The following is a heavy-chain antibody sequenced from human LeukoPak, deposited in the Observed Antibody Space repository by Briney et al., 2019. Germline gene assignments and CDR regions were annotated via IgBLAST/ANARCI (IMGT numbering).Heavy chain of an antibody. J-gene: IGHJ4*02. V-gene: IGHV4-39*01. CDR2: IYYSSGST. D-gene: IGHD6-6*01. CDR1: GGSISSSSHY. Sequence: SETLSLTCSVSGGSISSSSHYWGWIRRPPGKGLEWIGSIYYSSGSTYYNPSPKSRVTISVDTSKNQVSLKLSSVTAADTAVYYCARRLEYSSSFNYWGQGILVTVSS. CDR3: ARRLEYSSSFNY.